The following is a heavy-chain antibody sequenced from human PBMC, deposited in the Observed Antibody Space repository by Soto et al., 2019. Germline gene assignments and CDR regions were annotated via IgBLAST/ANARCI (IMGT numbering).Heavy chain of an antibody. Sequence: PSETLSLTCTVSGGSLSSGDYYWSWIRQPPGKGLGWIGYIYYSGSTYYNPSLKSRVTISVDTSKNQFSLKLSSVTAADTAVYYCDRDNILGILYGGLDVWGQGNTVTV. J-gene: IGHJ6*02. CDR2: IYYSGST. V-gene: IGHV4-30-4*01. CDR1: GGSLSSGDYY. CDR3: DRDNILGILYGGLDV. D-gene: IGHD3-16*01.